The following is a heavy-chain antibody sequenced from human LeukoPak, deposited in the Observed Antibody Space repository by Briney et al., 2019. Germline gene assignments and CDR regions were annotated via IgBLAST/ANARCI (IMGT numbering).Heavy chain of an antibody. CDR1: GGTFSSYA. Sequence: ASVKVSCKASGGTFSSYAISWVRQAPGQGLEGMGGIIPIFGTANYAQKFQGRVTITADESTSTAYMELSSLRSEETAVYYCAGNQYDYGGNLAFDYWGQGTLVTVSS. V-gene: IGHV1-69*13. CDR2: IIPIFGTA. J-gene: IGHJ4*02. CDR3: AGNQYDYGGNLAFDY. D-gene: IGHD4-23*01.